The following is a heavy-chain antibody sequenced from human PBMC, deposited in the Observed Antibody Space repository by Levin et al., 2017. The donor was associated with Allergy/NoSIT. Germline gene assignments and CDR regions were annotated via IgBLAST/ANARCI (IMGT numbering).Heavy chain of an antibody. CDR1: GYTFTSYD. V-gene: IGHV1-8*01. J-gene: IGHJ6*02. CDR2: MNPNSGNT. D-gene: IGHD2-2*01. Sequence: GESLKISCKASGYTFTSYDINWVRQATGQGLEWMGWMNPNSGNTGYAQKFQGRVTMTRNTSISTAYMELSSLRSEDTAVYYCARVPGSRYYYYYYGMDVWGQGTTVTVSS. CDR3: ARVPGSRYYYYYYGMDV.